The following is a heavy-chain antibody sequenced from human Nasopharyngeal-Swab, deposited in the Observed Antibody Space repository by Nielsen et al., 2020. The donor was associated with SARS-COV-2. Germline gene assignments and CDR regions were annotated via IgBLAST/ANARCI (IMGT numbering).Heavy chain of an antibody. CDR2: INPNSGGT. D-gene: IGHD6-19*01. Sequence: ASVKVSCNASGYTFTGYYMNWVRQAPGQGLEWMGWINPNSGGTNYAQKFQGWVTMTRDTSISTAYMELSRLRSDDTAVYYCARDSGAVGTDYWGQGTLVTVSS. CDR1: GYTFTGYY. J-gene: IGHJ4*02. V-gene: IGHV1-2*04. CDR3: ARDSGAVGTDY.